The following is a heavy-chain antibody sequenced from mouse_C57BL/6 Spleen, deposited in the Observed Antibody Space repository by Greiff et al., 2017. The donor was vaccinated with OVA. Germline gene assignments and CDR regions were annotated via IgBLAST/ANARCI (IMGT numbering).Heavy chain of an antibody. CDR2: IYPSDSET. Sequence: QVQLQQPGAELVRPGSSVKLSCKASGYTFTSYWMDWVKQRPGQGLEWIGNIYPSDSETHYNQKFKDKATLTVDKSSSTAYMQLSSLTSEDSAVYYCARTGENWDYFDYWGQGTTLTVSS. CDR3: ARTGENWDYFDY. CDR1: GYTFTSYW. D-gene: IGHD4-1*01. V-gene: IGHV1-61*01. J-gene: IGHJ2*01.